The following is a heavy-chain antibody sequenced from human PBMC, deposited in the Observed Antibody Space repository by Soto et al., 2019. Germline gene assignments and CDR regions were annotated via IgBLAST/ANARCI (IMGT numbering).Heavy chain of an antibody. V-gene: IGHV4-59*01. D-gene: IGHD3-3*01. CDR1: GSSISGFY. CDR2: VYYSGTH. CDR3: AGPSESSFFHSYVMHV. J-gene: IGHJ6*02. Sequence: ASETLSLTCTVSGSSISGFYWSWVRQPPGKGLEWIGYVYYSGTHNYNPSLKSRLTISIDTSKNQFSLKLSSVTAADTAVYYCAGPSESSFFHSYVMHVWGQGTTVTVSS.